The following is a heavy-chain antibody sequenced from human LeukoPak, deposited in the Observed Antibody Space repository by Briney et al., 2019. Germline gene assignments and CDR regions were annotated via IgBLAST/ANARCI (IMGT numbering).Heavy chain of an antibody. D-gene: IGHD2/OR15-2a*01. CDR1: GGSFNGYY. V-gene: IGHV4-34*01. CDR3: ARGRRNIRSYYFDY. CDR2: INHSGST. J-gene: IGHJ4*02. Sequence: SETLSLTCAVYGGSFNGYYWTWIRQPPGKGLEWIGEINHSGSTDYNPSLKSRVTISVDTSKNQFSLKLNSVTAADTAVYYCARGRRNIRSYYFDYWGQGTLVTVSS.